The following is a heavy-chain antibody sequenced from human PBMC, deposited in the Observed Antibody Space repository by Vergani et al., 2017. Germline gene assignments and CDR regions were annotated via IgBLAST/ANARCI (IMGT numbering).Heavy chain of an antibody. CDR2: ISSSSSYI. CDR3: ARAYSSSLYYYYYGMDV. J-gene: IGHJ6*02. Sequence: EVQLVESGGGLEQPGRSLRLSCAASGFTFSSYSMNWVRQAPGKGLEWVSSISSSSSYIYYADSVKGRFTISRDNAKNSLYLQMNSLRAEDTAVYYCARAYSSSLYYYYYGMDVWGQGTTVTVSS. V-gene: IGHV3-21*01. CDR1: GFTFSSYS. D-gene: IGHD6-13*01.